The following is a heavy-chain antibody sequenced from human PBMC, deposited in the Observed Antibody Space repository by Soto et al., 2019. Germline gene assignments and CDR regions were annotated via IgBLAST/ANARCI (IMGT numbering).Heavy chain of an antibody. CDR1: GGSISSSSYY. CDR3: AGHPLEAAPRLYYYYYYGMDV. D-gene: IGHD6-6*01. CDR2: IYYSGST. V-gene: IGHV4-39*01. Sequence: SETLSLTCTVSGGSISSSSYYWGWIRQPPGKGLEWIGSIYYSGSTYYNPSLKSRVTISVDTSKNQFSLKLSSVTAADTAVYYCAGHPLEAAPRLYYYYYYGMDVWGQGTTVTVSS. J-gene: IGHJ6*02.